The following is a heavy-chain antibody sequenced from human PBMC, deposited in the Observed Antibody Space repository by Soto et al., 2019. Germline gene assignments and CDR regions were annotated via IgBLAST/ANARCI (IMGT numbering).Heavy chain of an antibody. CDR2: IIPIFNST. J-gene: IGHJ4*01. V-gene: IGHV1-69*06. CDR1: GSRFSNYV. CDR3: AREGRGKKAGYNGLVSLGY. Sequence: SVKVSCKVSGSRFSNYVISWVRPAPGHGLEWLGRIIPIFNSTKYAQSFQGRVTITADKSTSTASLELSSLRSDDTAVYYCAREGRGKKAGYNGLVSLGYWG. D-gene: IGHD2-2*02.